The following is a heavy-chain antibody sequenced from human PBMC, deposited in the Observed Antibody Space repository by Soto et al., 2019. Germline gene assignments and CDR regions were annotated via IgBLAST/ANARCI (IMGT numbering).Heavy chain of an antibody. CDR3: AGGISVAGNYYYYGMDV. D-gene: IGHD6-19*01. Sequence: ASVKVSCKASGGTFSSYAISWVRQAPGQGLEWMGGIIPIFGTANYAQKFQGRVTITADESTSTAYMELSSLRSEDTAVYYCAGGISVAGNYYYYGMDVWGQGTTVTVSS. CDR2: IIPIFGTA. J-gene: IGHJ6*02. V-gene: IGHV1-69*13. CDR1: GGTFSSYA.